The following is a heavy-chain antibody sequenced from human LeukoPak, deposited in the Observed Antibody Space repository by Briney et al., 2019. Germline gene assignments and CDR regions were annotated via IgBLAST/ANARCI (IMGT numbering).Heavy chain of an antibody. Sequence: PGGFLRLSCAASGFTFSSYWMSWVRQAPGKGLEWVAVISYDGSNKYYADSVKGRFTISRDNSKNTLYLQMNSLRAEDTAVYYCARDSGFSGTQRGEYWGQGILVTDSS. CDR3: ARDSGFSGTQRGEY. J-gene: IGHJ4*02. CDR1: GFTFSSYW. V-gene: IGHV3-30*03. CDR2: ISYDGSNK. D-gene: IGHD3/OR15-3a*01.